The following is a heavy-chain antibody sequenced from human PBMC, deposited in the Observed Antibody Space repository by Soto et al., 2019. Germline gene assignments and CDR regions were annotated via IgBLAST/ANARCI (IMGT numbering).Heavy chain of an antibody. Sequence: SETLSLTCTVSGGSISSYYWSWIRQPPGKGLEGMGYIYHSGSTYYNPSLKSRVTISVDTSKNQFSLKLSSVTAADTAVYYCARAPRYYYDSSGYYYGPISHFDYWGQGTLVTVSS. CDR1: GGSISSYY. J-gene: IGHJ4*02. V-gene: IGHV4-59*12. D-gene: IGHD3-22*01. CDR2: IYHSGST. CDR3: ARAPRYYYDSSGYYYGPISHFDY.